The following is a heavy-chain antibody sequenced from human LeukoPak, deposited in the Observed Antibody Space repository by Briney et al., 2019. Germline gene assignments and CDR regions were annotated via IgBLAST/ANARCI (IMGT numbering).Heavy chain of an antibody. V-gene: IGHV4-31*03. D-gene: IGHD3-22*01. CDR1: GGSISSGDYY. CDR2: IYYSGST. J-gene: IGHJ4*02. CDR3: AREGYGSSYYYYLDY. Sequence: PSETLSLTCTVPGGSISSGDYYWSWIRQHPGKGLEWIGNIYYSGSTYYNPSLKSRVTISVDTSKSQFSLKLSSVTAADTAVYYCAREGYGSSYYYYLDYWGQGTLVTVSS.